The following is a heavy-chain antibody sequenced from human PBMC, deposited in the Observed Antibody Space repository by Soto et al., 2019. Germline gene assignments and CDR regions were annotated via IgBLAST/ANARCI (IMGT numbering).Heavy chain of an antibody. CDR2: IYTSENT. CDR1: GGSMNNYY. Sequence: SETLSLTCNVSGGSMNNYYWSWIRQPAGKGLEWIGRIYTSENTHYNPSLRSRVSMSLDTSKNQLSLNLSSVTAADTAVYYCARGVGRSSWTSFDSWGQGTLVTVSS. V-gene: IGHV4-4*07. J-gene: IGHJ4*02. CDR3: ARGVGRSSWTSFDS. D-gene: IGHD6-13*01.